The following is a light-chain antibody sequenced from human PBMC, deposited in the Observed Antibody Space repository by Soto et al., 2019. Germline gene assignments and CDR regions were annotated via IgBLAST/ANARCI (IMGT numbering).Light chain of an antibody. CDR1: ISDIGNFRL. CDR3: CSYADNTTYV. V-gene: IGLV2-23*02. J-gene: IGLJ1*01. Sequence: QSPLTQPSSVSASPGKSIAISCTGTISDIGNFRLVSWYQQHPGKVPKVVMFEVNKRPSWVSNRLSGSRSGKTASLTISGLQTEDEADYYCCSYADNTTYVFGSGTKVTVL. CDR2: EVN.